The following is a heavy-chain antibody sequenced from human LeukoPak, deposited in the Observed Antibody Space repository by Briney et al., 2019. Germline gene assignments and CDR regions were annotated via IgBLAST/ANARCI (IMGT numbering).Heavy chain of an antibody. CDR1: GFTFSNYA. CDR3: AKDQSKGGFDY. V-gene: IGHV3-23*01. J-gene: IGHJ4*02. Sequence: GGSLRLSCAASGFTFSNYAMNWVRQAPEKGLEWVSTIHGGGDVTYYADSVKGRFTISRDNSRNTLYLQMNSLRAEDTAVYYCAKDQSKGGFDYWGQGTLVTVSS. D-gene: IGHD3-16*01. CDR2: IHGGGDVT.